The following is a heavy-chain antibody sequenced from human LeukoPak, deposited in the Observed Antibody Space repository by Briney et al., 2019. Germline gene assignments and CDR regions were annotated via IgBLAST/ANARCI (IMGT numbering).Heavy chain of an antibody. Sequence: SETLSLTCAVYGGSFSGYYWSWIRQPPGKGLEWIGEINHSGSTNYNPSLKSRVTISVDTSKNQFSLKLSSVTAADTAVYYCARDSGIAAAGTWYYYYGMDVWGQGTTVTVSS. CDR2: INHSGST. CDR3: ARDSGIAAAGTWYYYYGMDV. CDR1: GGSFSGYY. J-gene: IGHJ6*02. V-gene: IGHV4-34*01. D-gene: IGHD6-13*01.